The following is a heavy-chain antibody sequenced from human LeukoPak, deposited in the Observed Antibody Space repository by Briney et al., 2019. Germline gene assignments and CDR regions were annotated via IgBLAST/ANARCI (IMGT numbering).Heavy chain of an antibody. Sequence: SGGSLRLSCAASGFTFSDHGMDWVRQAPGKGLEWVAFIWHDGNNKYHADSVKGRFAISRDNSKNTLYLQMNSLRAEDTAIYYCARSSLLDKGSFDYWGQGTLVTVSS. V-gene: IGHV3-33*01. CDR2: IWHDGNNK. CDR1: GFTFSDHG. D-gene: IGHD2-21*01. CDR3: ARSSLLDKGSFDY. J-gene: IGHJ4*02.